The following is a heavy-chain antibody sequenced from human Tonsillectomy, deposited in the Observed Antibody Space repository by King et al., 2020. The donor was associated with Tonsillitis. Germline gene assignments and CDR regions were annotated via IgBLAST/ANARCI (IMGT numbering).Heavy chain of an antibody. J-gene: IGHJ6*03. CDR3: ARDRREGYCSGGSCYPGYYYYYYMDV. CDR1: GGSISSGGYY. CDR2: IYYSGST. V-gene: IGHV4-31*03. Sequence: VQLQESGPGLVKPSQTLSLTCTVSGGSISSGGYYWSWIRQHPGKGLEWIGYIYYSGSTYYNPSLKSRVTISVDTSKNQFSLKLSSVTAADTAVYYCARDRREGYCSGGSCYPGYYYYYYMDVWGKGTTVTVSS. D-gene: IGHD2-15*01.